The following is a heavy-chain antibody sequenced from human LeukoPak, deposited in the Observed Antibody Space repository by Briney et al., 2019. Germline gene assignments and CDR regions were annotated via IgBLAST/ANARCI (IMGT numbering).Heavy chain of an antibody. D-gene: IGHD1-26*01. J-gene: IGHJ3*02. CDR2: INPNSGGT. V-gene: IGHV1-2*02. CDR3: ARYSGSLGAFDI. Sequence: ASVKVSCKASGYTFTGYYMHWVRQAPGQGLEWMGWINPNSGGTNYAQKFQGRVTVTRDTSISTAYMELSRLRSDDTAVYYCARYSGSLGAFDIWGQGTMVTVSS. CDR1: GYTFTGYY.